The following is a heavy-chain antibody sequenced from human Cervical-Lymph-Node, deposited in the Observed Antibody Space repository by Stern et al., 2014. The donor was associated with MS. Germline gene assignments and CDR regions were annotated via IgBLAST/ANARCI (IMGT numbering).Heavy chain of an antibody. Sequence: QLQLQESGPGLVKPSETLSLNCTVSVGSVSDYYWNWLRQPAGKGLEWIGRIYSSGSTNYNPSLKSRFTMSVDTSKNQFSLKLTSVRAADTAVYYCARQTSVTSSLNFYFGMDVWGQGTTVTVSS. V-gene: IGHV4-4*07. CDR1: VGSVSDYY. CDR3: ARQTSVTSSLNFYFGMDV. D-gene: IGHD4-17*01. CDR2: IYSSGST. J-gene: IGHJ6*02.